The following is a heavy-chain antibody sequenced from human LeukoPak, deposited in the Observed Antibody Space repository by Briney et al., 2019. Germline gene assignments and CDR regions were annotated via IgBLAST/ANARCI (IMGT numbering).Heavy chain of an antibody. CDR3: AREFPRRGNGPYYYYYGMDV. V-gene: IGHV1-8*01. J-gene: IGHJ6*02. D-gene: IGHD2-8*01. CDR2: MNPNSGNT. Sequence: ASVKVSCKASGYTFTSYDINWVRQPTGQGLEWMGWMNPNSGNTGYAQKFQGRGTMTWNTYISTAHMELSSLRSADTAVYYCAREFPRRGNGPYYYYYGMDVWGQGTTVTVSS. CDR1: GYTFTSYD.